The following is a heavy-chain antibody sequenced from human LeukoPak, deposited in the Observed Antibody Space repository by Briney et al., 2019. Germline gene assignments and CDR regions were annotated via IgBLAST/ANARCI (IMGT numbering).Heavy chain of an antibody. CDR3: ARSPYSSSSLDY. D-gene: IGHD6-6*01. CDR1: GFTFSSYE. J-gene: IGHJ4*02. Sequence: GGSLRLSCAASGFTFSSYEMNWVRQAPGKGLEWVSYISSSGSAIYYADSVKGRFIVSRDNAKKSLYLQMNSLRAEDTALYYCARSPYSSSSLDYWGQGTLVTVSS. V-gene: IGHV3-48*03. CDR2: ISSSGSAI.